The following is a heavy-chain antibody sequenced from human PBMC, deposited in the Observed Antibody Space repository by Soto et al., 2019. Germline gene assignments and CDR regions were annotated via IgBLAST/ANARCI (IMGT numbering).Heavy chain of an antibody. Sequence: SETLSLTCSVSGDSIGSSTNYWGWIRQPPGKGLEWIGTIYHSGNTYYNPTLKSRVAISVDMSKNQFSLRPNSVTAADTAVYYCARHEWLQLWLVTEYWGQGALVTVSS. CDR2: IYHSGNT. CDR3: ARHEWLQLWLVTEY. CDR1: GDSIGSSTNY. V-gene: IGHV4-39*01. J-gene: IGHJ4*02. D-gene: IGHD5-18*01.